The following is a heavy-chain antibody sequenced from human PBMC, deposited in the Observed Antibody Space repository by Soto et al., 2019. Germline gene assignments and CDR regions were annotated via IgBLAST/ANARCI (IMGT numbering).Heavy chain of an antibody. D-gene: IGHD3-10*01. CDR2: ISGSGGST. J-gene: IGHJ5*02. V-gene: IGHV3-23*01. CDR1: GFTFSSYA. CDR3: ARAGKRTRWFGELLNTLIGFDP. Sequence: GGSLRLSCAASGFTFSSYAMSWVRQAPGKGLEWVSAISGSGGSTYYADSVKGRFTISRDNAKNTLYLQMNSLRAEDTAVYYCARAGKRTRWFGELLNTLIGFDPWGQGTLVTVSS.